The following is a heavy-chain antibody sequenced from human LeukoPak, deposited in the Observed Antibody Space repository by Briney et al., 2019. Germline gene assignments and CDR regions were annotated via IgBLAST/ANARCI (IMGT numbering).Heavy chain of an antibody. CDR3: ASIVGAHYYYYGMDV. Sequence: ASVKVSCKASGGTFSSYAISWVRQAPGQGLEWMGRIIPILGIANYAQKFQGRVTITADKSTSTAYMGLSSLRSEDTAVYYCASIVGAHYYYYGMDVWGQGTTVTVSS. D-gene: IGHD1-26*01. CDR1: GGTFSSYA. CDR2: IIPILGIA. V-gene: IGHV1-69*04. J-gene: IGHJ6*02.